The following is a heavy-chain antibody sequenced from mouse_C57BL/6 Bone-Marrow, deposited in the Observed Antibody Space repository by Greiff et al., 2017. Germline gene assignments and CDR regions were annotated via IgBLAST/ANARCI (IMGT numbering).Heavy chain of an antibody. V-gene: IGHV1-85*01. CDR1: GYTFTSYD. CDR2: IYPRDGST. J-gene: IGHJ1*03. D-gene: IGHD1-1*01. Sequence: VKVVESGPELVKPGASVKLSCKASGYTFTSYDINWVKQRPGQGLEWIGWIYPRDGSTKYNEKFKGKATLTVDTSSSTACMELHSLTSEDSAVYFCARLEFDGSSGDWYFDVWGTGTTVTVSS. CDR3: ARLEFDGSSGDWYFDV.